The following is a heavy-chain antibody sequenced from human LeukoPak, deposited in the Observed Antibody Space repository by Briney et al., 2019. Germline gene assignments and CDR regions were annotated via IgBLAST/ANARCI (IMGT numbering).Heavy chain of an antibody. D-gene: IGHD2-2*01. CDR3: ARAEVPAAIKSGAFDI. CDR2: IWYDGSNR. V-gene: IGHV3-33*01. CDR1: GFTFSSYG. Sequence: GGSLRLSCAASGFTFSSYGMHWVRQAPGKGLEWVAVIWYDGSNRYYADSVKGRFTISRDNSKNTQYLQMNSLRAEDTAVYYCARAEVPAAIKSGAFDIWSQGTMVTVSS. J-gene: IGHJ3*02.